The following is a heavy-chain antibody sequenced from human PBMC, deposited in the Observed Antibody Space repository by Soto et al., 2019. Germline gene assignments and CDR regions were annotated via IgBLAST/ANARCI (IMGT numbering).Heavy chain of an antibody. CDR3: ARRGSSWYYFDY. J-gene: IGHJ4*02. D-gene: IGHD6-13*01. Sequence: QLQLQESGPGLVKPSETLSLTCTVSGGSISSSSYYWGWIRQPPGKGLEWIGSIYYSGSTYYNPSLKSRVTISVDTSKNQFSLKLSSVTAADTAEYYCARRGSSWYYFDYWGQGTLVTVSS. V-gene: IGHV4-39*01. CDR1: GGSISSSSYY. CDR2: IYYSGST.